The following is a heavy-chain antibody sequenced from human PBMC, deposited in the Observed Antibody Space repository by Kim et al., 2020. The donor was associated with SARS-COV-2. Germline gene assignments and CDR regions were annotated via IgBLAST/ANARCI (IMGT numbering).Heavy chain of an antibody. J-gene: IGHJ3*02. V-gene: IGHV4-4*02. D-gene: IGHD6-13*01. CDR3: ARVGSSSWSNAFDI. Sequence: NPSLKSRVTISVDKSKNQFSLKLSSVTAADTAVYYCARVGSSSWSNAFDIWGQGTMVTVSS.